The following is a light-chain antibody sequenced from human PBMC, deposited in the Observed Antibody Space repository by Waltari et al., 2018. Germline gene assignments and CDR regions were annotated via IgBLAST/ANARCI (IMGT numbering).Light chain of an antibody. CDR3: QQGDGFHPIT. Sequence: DIQMTQSPSSVSASVGDRVTITCRASQDISSWQAWYQQKPGQAPRLLIYAVSILHSGVPSRFSGSGAATDVTLTITSLQPEDFAIYYCQQGDGFHPITFGQGTRLE. CDR1: QDISSW. J-gene: IGKJ5*01. CDR2: AVS. V-gene: IGKV1-12*01.